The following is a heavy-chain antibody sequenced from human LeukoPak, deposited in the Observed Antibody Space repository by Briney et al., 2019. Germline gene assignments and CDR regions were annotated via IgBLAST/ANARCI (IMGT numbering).Heavy chain of an antibody. Sequence: GGSLRLSCSASGFTFSTYFMHWVRQAPGKGLECVSAITGSGGSTYYADSVKGRFTISRDNSKNTLYLQMSSLRAEDTALYYCVRDQRGGSSGYYDSWGQGTLVTVSS. CDR1: GFTFSTYF. CDR3: VRDQRGGSSGYYDS. V-gene: IGHV3-64D*06. CDR2: ITGSGGST. J-gene: IGHJ4*02. D-gene: IGHD3-22*01.